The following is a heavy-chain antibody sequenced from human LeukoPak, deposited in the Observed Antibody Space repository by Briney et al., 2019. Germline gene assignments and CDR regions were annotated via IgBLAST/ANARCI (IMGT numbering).Heavy chain of an antibody. Sequence: GGSLRLSCAASGFTFSSYSMSWVRQAPGKGLEWVSSISSSGSTIYYADSVKGRFTISRDNAKNSLYLQMNSLTAEDTAVYYCARDRVAAAHFMDVWGKGTTVTVSS. V-gene: IGHV3-48*01. CDR2: ISSSGSTI. CDR1: GFTFSSYS. CDR3: ARDRVAAAHFMDV. J-gene: IGHJ6*03. D-gene: IGHD6-13*01.